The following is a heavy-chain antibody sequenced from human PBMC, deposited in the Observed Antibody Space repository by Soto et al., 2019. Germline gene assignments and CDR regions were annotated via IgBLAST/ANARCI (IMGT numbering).Heavy chain of an antibody. Sequence: GGSLRLSCAASGFTFSSYSMNWVRQAPGKGLEWVSYISSSSSTIYYADSVKGRFTISRDNAKNSLYLQMNSLRDEDTAVYYCARVYPSKIYCGGDCYFPDYWGQGTLVTVSS. CDR3: ARVYPSKIYCGGDCYFPDY. CDR1: GFTFSSYS. V-gene: IGHV3-48*02. D-gene: IGHD2-21*02. CDR2: ISSSSSTI. J-gene: IGHJ4*02.